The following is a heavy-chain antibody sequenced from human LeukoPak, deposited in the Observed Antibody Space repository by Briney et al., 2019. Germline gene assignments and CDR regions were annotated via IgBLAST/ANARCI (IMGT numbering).Heavy chain of an antibody. CDR2: IYSGGST. J-gene: IGHJ3*02. CDR3: ARELGTTGAFDI. Sequence: GGSLRLSCAASGFTFDDYAMHWVRQAPGKGLEWVSVIYSGGSTYYADSVKGRFTISRDNSKNTLYLQMNSLRAEDTAVYYCARELGTTGAFDIWGQGTMVTVSS. V-gene: IGHV3-66*01. CDR1: GFTFDDYA. D-gene: IGHD3-16*01.